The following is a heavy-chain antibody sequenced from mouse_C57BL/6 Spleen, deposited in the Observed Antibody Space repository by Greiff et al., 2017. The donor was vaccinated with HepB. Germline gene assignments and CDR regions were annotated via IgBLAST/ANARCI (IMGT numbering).Heavy chain of an antibody. CDR1: GYSITSGYY. CDR3: ARGGRLRRGVYYAMDY. CDR2: ISYDGSN. V-gene: IGHV3-6*01. J-gene: IGHJ4*01. Sequence: EVKLQESGPGLVKPSQSLSLTCSVTGYSITSGYYWNWIRQFPGNKLEWMGYISYDGSNNYNPSLKNRISSTRDTSKNQFFLKLNSVTTEDTATYYCARGGRLRRGVYYAMDYWGQGTSVTVSS. D-gene: IGHD2-4*01.